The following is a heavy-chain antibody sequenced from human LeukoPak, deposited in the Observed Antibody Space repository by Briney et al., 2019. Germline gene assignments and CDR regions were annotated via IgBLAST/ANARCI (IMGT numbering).Heavy chain of an antibody. Sequence: PSETLSLTCTVSGGSISSYYWSWIRQPPGKGLEWIGYIYYSGSTNYNPSLKSRVTISVDTSKNQFSLKLSSVTAADTAVYYCARDLEYSSSSWFDPWGQGTLVTVSS. CDR3: ARDLEYSSSSWFDP. CDR2: IYYSGST. V-gene: IGHV4-59*01. CDR1: GGSISSYY. D-gene: IGHD6-6*01. J-gene: IGHJ5*02.